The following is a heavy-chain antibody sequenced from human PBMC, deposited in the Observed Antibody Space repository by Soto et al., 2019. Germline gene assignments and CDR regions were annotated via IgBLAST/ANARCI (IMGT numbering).Heavy chain of an antibody. CDR3: ARGRGDTAMAWYY. D-gene: IGHD5-18*01. CDR1: GGSISSYY. V-gene: IGHV4-59*01. CDR2: ISYSGST. Sequence: QVQLQESGPGLVKPSETLSLTCTVSGGSISSYYWSWIRQSPGKGLEWIGYISYSGSTKYNPSLTSRVTISVGTSKTQFSLKLSSVTAADTAVYYCARGRGDTAMAWYYWGQGTLVTVSS. J-gene: IGHJ4*02.